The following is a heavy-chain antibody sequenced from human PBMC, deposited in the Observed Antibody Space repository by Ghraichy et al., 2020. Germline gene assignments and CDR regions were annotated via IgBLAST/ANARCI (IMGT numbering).Heavy chain of an antibody. CDR2: ISAYNGNT. V-gene: IGHV1-18*01. D-gene: IGHD3-9*01. J-gene: IGHJ6*02. CDR1: GYTFTSYG. CDR3: ARDQGIGIKTGYYIGGLGMDV. Sequence: ASVKVSCKASGYTFTSYGISWVRQAPGQGLEWMGWISAYNGNTNYAQKLQGRVTMTTDTSTSTAYMELRSLRSDDTAVYYCARDQGIGIKTGYYIGGLGMDVWGQGTTVTVSS.